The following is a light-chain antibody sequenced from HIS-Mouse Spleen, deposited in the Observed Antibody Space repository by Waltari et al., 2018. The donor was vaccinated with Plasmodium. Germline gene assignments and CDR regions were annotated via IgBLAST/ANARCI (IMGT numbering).Light chain of an antibody. CDR1: QGISSY. CDR2: AAS. J-gene: IGKJ2*01. CDR3: QQYYSFPYT. Sequence: AIWMTQSPSLLSPSTGDRVTLSCRISQGISSYLAWYQQKPGKAPELLIYAASTLQSGVPSRFSGSGSGTDFTLTISCLQSEDFATYYCQQYYSFPYTFGQGTKLEIK. V-gene: IGKV1D-8*02.